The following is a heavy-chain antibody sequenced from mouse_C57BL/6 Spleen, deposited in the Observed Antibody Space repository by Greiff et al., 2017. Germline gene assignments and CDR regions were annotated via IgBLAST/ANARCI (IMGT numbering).Heavy chain of an antibody. CDR3: GRGLRRDYFDY. J-gene: IGHJ2*01. V-gene: IGHV14-2*01. D-gene: IGHD2-2*01. CDR2: IDPADGET. Sequence: VQLKESGAELVKPGASVKLSCTASGFNIKDYYMHWVKQRTEQGLEWIGRIDPADGETKYAPKFKGKATITADTSSNTAYLQLSSLTSEYTAVDYCGRGLRRDYFDYWGQGTTLTVSS. CDR1: GFNIKDYY.